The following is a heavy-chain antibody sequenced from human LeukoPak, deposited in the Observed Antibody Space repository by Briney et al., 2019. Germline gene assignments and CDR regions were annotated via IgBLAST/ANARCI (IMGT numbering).Heavy chain of an antibody. V-gene: IGHV3-30*02. CDR2: IRYDGSNK. J-gene: IGHJ4*02. D-gene: IGHD6-13*01. CDR3: AKTSSSSWYYFDY. Sequence: WGSLRLSCAASGFTFSSYGMHWVRQAPGKGLEWVAFIRYDGSNKYYADSVKGRFTISRDNSKNTLYLQMNSLRAEDTAVYYCAKTSSSSWYYFDYWGQGTLVTVSS. CDR1: GFTFSSYG.